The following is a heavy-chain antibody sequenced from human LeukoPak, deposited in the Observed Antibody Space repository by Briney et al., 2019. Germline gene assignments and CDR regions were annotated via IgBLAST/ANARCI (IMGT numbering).Heavy chain of an antibody. V-gene: IGHV3-48*03. CDR1: GLTFSSYE. CDR2: ISSIGSTI. D-gene: IGHD3-22*01. J-gene: IGHJ4*02. CDR3: ASSYYDSSCYFR. Sequence: GGSLRLSWVASGLTFSSYELSWIRQAPGKGLEWVSYISSIGSTIYYADSMKGRFTISRDNPKNSLYLQMNSLRAEDTAVYYCASSYYDSSCYFRWGQGTLVTVSS.